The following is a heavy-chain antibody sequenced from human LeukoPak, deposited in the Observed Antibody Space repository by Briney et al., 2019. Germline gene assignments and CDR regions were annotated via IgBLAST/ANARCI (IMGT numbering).Heavy chain of an antibody. CDR2: IYYSGST. J-gene: IGHJ4*02. CDR3: ATPFAGATTGRGGY. Sequence: SETLSLTCTVSGGSISSSSYYWGWIRQPPGKGLERIGSIYYSGSTYYNPSLKSRVTISVDTSKNQFSLKLSSVTAADTAVYYCATPFAGATTGRGGYWGQGTLVTVSS. V-gene: IGHV4-39*01. CDR1: GGSISSSSYY. D-gene: IGHD1-26*01.